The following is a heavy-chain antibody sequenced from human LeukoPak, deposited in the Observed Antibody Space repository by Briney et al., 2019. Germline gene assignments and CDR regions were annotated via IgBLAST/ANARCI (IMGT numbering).Heavy chain of an antibody. V-gene: IGHV1-69*13. CDR1: GGTFSSYA. J-gene: IGHJ6*03. Sequence: ASVKVSCKASGGTFSSYAISWVRQAPGQGLEWMGGIIPIFGTANYAQKFQGRVTITADESTSTAYMELSSLRSEDTAVYYCASTVGAYYYYYYMDVWGKGTTVTISS. D-gene: IGHD4-17*01. CDR3: ASTVGAYYYYYYMDV. CDR2: IIPIFGTA.